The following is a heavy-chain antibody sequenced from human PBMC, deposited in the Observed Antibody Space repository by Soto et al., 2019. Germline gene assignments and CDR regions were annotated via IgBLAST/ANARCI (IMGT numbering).Heavy chain of an antibody. J-gene: IGHJ4*02. V-gene: IGHV3-23*01. Sequence: PGGSLRLSCAASGFIFSTEAMTWVRQAPGKGLEWLSLIRGDSSIIEYADSVKGRFTISRDNSKNTVYLEMKSLRVEDTALYYCAKGSGTSSTWKYWGQGILVTVSS. CDR2: IRGDSSII. CDR3: AKGSGTSSTWKY. CDR1: GFIFSTEA. D-gene: IGHD6-6*01.